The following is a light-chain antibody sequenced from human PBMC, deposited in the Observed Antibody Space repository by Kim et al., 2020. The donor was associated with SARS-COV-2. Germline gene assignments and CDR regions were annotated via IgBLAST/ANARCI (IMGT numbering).Light chain of an antibody. J-gene: IGLJ1*01. V-gene: IGLV2-14*03. CDR1: SSDVGGYNY. CDR3: SSYTSSSTLEYV. Sequence: QSALTQPASVSGSPGQSITISCTGTSSDVGGYNYVSWWQQHPGKAPKLMIYDVSNRPSGVSNRFSGTKSGNTASLTISGLQAEDEADYYCSSYTSSSTLEYVFGTGTKVTVL. CDR2: DVS.